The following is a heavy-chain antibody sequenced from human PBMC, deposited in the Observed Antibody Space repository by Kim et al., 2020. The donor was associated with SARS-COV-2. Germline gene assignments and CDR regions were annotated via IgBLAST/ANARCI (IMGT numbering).Heavy chain of an antibody. CDR1: GFTFSNAW. CDR2: IKSKTDGGTT. Sequence: GGSLRLSCAASGFTFSNAWMSWVRQAPGKGLEWVGRIKSKTDGGTTDYAAPVKGRFTISRDDSKNTLYLQMNSLKTEDTAVYYCTTHDSSGYYLEDAFDIWGQGTMVTVSS. D-gene: IGHD3-22*01. J-gene: IGHJ3*02. V-gene: IGHV3-15*01. CDR3: TTHDSSGYYLEDAFDI.